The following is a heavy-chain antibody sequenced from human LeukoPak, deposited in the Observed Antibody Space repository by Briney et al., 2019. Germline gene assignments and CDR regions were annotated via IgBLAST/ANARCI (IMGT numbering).Heavy chain of an antibody. CDR2: IYPGDSDT. V-gene: IGHV5-51*01. J-gene: IGHJ4*02. D-gene: IGHD5-12*01. CDR1: GYSFTSYW. Sequence: GGSLKISCKGSGYSFTSYWIGWVRQMPGKGLEWMGIIYPGDSDTRYSPSFQGQVTISADKSISTAYLQWSSLKASDTAMYYCARRIGYVVDTDYFDYWGQGTLVTVSS. CDR3: ARRIGYVVDTDYFDY.